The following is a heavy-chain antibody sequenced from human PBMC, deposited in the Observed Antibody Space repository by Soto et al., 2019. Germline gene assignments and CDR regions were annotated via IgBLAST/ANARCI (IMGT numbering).Heavy chain of an antibody. CDR2: ISGSGGST. V-gene: IGHV3-23*01. CDR1: GFTFSSYA. Sequence: EVQLLESGGGLVQPGGSLRLSCAASGFTFSSYAMSWVRQAPGKGLEWVSAISGSGGSTYYADSVKGRFTISRDNSKNTLYLQMNSLRAEDTAVYYCAKDSDRWFGDLPPSDPLDYWGQGTLVAVSS. D-gene: IGHD3-10*01. J-gene: IGHJ4*02. CDR3: AKDSDRWFGDLPPSDPLDY.